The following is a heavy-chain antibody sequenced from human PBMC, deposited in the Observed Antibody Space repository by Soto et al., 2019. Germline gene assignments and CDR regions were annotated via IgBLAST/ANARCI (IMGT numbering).Heavy chain of an antibody. CDR3: ARGYRGVPSQYDVSDAFYI. Sequence: EVQLVESGGGLVKPGGSLRLSCAASGFTFSSHSMNWVRQAPGKGLEWVSSISSTSSYIYYADSLEGRFTVTRANAKNSLYLQMDSLRAGDTAMYFCARGYRGVPSQYDVSDAFYIWGQGTKVIVSS. V-gene: IGHV3-21*01. J-gene: IGHJ3*02. CDR2: ISSTSSYI. D-gene: IGHD3-10*01. CDR1: GFTFSSHS.